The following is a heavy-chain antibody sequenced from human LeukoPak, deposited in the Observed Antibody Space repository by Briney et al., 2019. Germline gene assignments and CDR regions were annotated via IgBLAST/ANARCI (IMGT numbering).Heavy chain of an antibody. CDR2: IKSKTDGGTT. Sequence: PGGSLRLSCAASGFTFSNAWMSWVRQAPGKGLEWFGRIKSKTDGGTTDYAAPVKGRFTISRDDSKNTLYLQMNSLKTEDTAVYYCTTEDYDFWSGYYYFDPWGQGTLVTVSS. V-gene: IGHV3-15*01. J-gene: IGHJ5*02. D-gene: IGHD3-3*01. CDR1: GFTFSNAW. CDR3: TTEDYDFWSGYYYFDP.